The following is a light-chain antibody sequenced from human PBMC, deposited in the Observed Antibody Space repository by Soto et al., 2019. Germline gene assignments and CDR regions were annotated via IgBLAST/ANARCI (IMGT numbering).Light chain of an antibody. V-gene: IGLV2-23*02. CDR1: SSDVGPYNL. CDR2: EVS. Sequence: QSALTQSASVSGSPGQSITISCTGTSSDVGPYNLVSWYQQHPGKAPKLIIYEVSERPSGVSNRFSGSKSGNTASLTISGLQSDDEADYYCCSYAGRNTFVFGLGTKLTVL. J-gene: IGLJ1*01. CDR3: CSYAGRNTFV.